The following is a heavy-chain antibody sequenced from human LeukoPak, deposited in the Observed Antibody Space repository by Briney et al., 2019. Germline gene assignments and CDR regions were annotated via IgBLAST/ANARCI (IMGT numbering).Heavy chain of an antibody. Sequence: GGSLRLSCAASGFTFSSYSMNWVRQAPGKGLEWVSYISSSSSTIYYADSVKGRFTISRDNAKNSLYLQMNSLRAEDTAVYYCARAVVVVADTLGYGDYWGQGTLVTVPS. D-gene: IGHD2-15*01. V-gene: IGHV3-48*04. CDR2: ISSSSSTI. CDR3: ARAVVVVADTLGYGDY. CDR1: GFTFSSYS. J-gene: IGHJ4*02.